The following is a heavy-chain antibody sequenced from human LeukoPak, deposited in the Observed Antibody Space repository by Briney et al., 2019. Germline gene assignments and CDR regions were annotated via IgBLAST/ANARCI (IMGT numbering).Heavy chain of an antibody. CDR3: ARPYSSNWYDAFHF. CDR2: VSYRGST. Sequence: PSETLSLTCIVFGGPITGYYWSWIRQPPGKGLEWIGYVSYRGSTNYNPSLKSRVTISVDTSKNQFSLKLSSVTAADTAVYYCARPYSSNWYDAFHFWGQGTMVTVSS. CDR1: GGPITGYY. D-gene: IGHD6-13*01. J-gene: IGHJ3*01. V-gene: IGHV4-59*01.